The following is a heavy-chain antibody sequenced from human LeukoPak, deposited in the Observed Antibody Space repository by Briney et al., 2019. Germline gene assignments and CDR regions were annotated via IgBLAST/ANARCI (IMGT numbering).Heavy chain of an antibody. Sequence: GGSLRLSCAASGFTFSSDAMTWVRQAPGKGLEWVSTINSGGGTYYAGSVKGRFTISRDNSKNTLSLQMNGLRAEDTAIYYCAKLRVRAFDIWGQGTMVTVSS. CDR1: GFTFSSDA. J-gene: IGHJ3*02. V-gene: IGHV3-23*01. CDR2: INSGGGT. D-gene: IGHD5-12*01. CDR3: AKLRVRAFDI.